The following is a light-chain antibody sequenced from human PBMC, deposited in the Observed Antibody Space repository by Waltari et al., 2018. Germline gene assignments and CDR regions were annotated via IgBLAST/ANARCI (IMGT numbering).Light chain of an antibody. CDR3: QNHERLPAT. CDR1: QSISKY. V-gene: IGKV3-20*01. Sequence: EVVLTHSPGTLSLSPGERATLSCRASQSISKYLVWYQQRPGQAPRLLIYAASTRATGIPDRFSGSGFGTDFSLTISRLEPEDFAVYYCQNHERLPATFGQGTRVEIK. CDR2: AAS. J-gene: IGKJ1*01.